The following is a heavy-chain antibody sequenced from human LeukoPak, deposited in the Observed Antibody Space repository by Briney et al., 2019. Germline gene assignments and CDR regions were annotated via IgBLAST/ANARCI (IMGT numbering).Heavy chain of an antibody. CDR3: AALPFITRNADY. J-gene: IGHJ4*02. V-gene: IGHV4-39*01. D-gene: IGHD1-1*01. Sequence: SETLSLTCTVSGGSISSSSYYWGWIRQPPGKGLEWIGSIYYSGSTYYNPSLKSRVTISVDTSKNQFSLKLSSVTAADTAVYYCAALPFITRNADYWGQGTLVTVSS. CDR2: IYYSGST. CDR1: GGSISSSSYY.